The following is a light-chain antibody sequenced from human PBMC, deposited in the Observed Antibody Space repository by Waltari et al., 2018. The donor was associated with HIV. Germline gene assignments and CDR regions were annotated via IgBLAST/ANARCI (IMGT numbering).Light chain of an antibody. CDR1: AVPKPY. CDR3: QSTDSSGTYVV. J-gene: IGLJ2*01. V-gene: IGLV3-25*03. Sequence: SYELTQPPSVSVSPGQTARLTCSGAAVPKPYGSWYQQKPGQAPVWVIYKDSEKSSGIPERFSGSSSGTTVTLTISAVQAEDEADYYCQSTDSSGTYVVFGGGTKLTVL. CDR2: KDS.